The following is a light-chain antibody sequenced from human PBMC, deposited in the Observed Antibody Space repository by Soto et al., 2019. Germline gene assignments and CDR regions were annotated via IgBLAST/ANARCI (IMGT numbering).Light chain of an antibody. CDR1: SSDIGAYNY. CDR2: EVS. Sequence: QSLLPQPASVSGSPGQSITISCTGSSSDIGAYNYVSWFQQYPGKAPKLIISEVSNRPSGVSNRFSGSKSGTAASLTISGLQTEDEADYFCFSFTTDWTHVFGTGTKVTVL. J-gene: IGLJ1*01. CDR3: FSFTTDWTHV. V-gene: IGLV2-14*01.